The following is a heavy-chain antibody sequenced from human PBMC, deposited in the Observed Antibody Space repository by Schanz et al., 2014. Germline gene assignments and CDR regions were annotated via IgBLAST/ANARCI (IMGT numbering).Heavy chain of an antibody. D-gene: IGHD3-10*01. V-gene: IGHV3-23*01. J-gene: IGHJ3*01. CDR1: GFTFSSYA. Sequence: EGQLLESGGGLVQPGGSLRLSCAASGFTFSSYAMSWVRQAPGKGLEWVSAISGSGGSTYYADSVKGRFTISRDNSKNPLYLQMNSLRAEDSAVYYCAKGRFGELSAFDFWGQGTMVTVSS. CDR2: ISGSGGST. CDR3: AKGRFGELSAFDF.